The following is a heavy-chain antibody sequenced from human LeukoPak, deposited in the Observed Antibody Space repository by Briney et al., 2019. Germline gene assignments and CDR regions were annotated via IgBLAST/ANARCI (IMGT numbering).Heavy chain of an antibody. CDR2: IKQDGSET. D-gene: IGHD3-3*01. CDR3: ARDLWGAYRVDYFDY. Sequence: GGALRLSCAASGFTFSSYWMSWVRRAPGKGLEWVSNIKQDGSETYYVDSVRGRFTISRDNAKNSLYLQMNSLRAEDTAVYYCARDLWGAYRVDYFDYWGQGTLVTVSS. CDR1: GFTFSSYW. J-gene: IGHJ4*02. V-gene: IGHV3-7*01.